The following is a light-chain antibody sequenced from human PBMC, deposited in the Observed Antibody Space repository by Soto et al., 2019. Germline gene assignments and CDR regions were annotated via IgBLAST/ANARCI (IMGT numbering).Light chain of an antibody. V-gene: IGLV2-14*01. CDR2: EVS. Sequence: QSVLTQPASVSGSPGQSITISCTGTSSDVGGYNYVSWYQQHPGKAPKLMIYEVSNRPSGVSNRFSGSKSGNTASLTISGLQAEDGADYYCSSYTTSNTVDLFGGGTKVTVL. CDR1: SSDVGGYNY. CDR3: SSYTTSNTVDL. J-gene: IGLJ2*01.